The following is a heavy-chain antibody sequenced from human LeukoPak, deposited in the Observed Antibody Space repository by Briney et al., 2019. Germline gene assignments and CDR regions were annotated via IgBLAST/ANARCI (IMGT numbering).Heavy chain of an antibody. CDR2: IYYSGST. CDR3: ARGLGDGSGNSVLSDYFDY. J-gene: IGHJ4*02. Sequence: PSETLSLTCSVSGASITRGGHYWPWIRQHPGKGLEWIGYIYYSGSTHYHPSLKSRVSISVDTSKNQFSLKLSSVTAADTAVYYCARGLGDGSGNSVLSDYFDYWGQGTLVTVSS. V-gene: IGHV4-31*03. CDR1: GASITRGGHY. D-gene: IGHD3-10*01.